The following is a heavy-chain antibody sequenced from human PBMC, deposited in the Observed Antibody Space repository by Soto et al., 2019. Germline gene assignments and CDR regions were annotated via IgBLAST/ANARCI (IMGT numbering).Heavy chain of an antibody. J-gene: IGHJ3*02. V-gene: IGHV1-3*01. CDR2: INAGNGNT. CDR1: GYTFTSYA. Sequence: GASVKVSCKASGYTFTSYAMHWVRQAPGQRLEWMGWINAGNGNTKYSQKFQGRVTITRDTSASTAYMELSSLRSEDTAVYYCARRRITIFGDAFDIWGQGTMVTVSS. CDR3: ARRRITIFGDAFDI. D-gene: IGHD3-3*01.